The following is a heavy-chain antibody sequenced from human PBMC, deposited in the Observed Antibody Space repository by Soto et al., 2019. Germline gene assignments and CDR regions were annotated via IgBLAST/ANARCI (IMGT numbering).Heavy chain of an antibody. Sequence: ASVKVSCKASGGTFSSYAISWVRQAPGQGLEWMGGIIPILGIANYAQKFQGRVTITADKSTSTAYMELSSLRSEDTAVYYCARALEDDYGGNEGWFDPWGQGTLVTVSS. CDR3: ARALEDDYGGNEGWFDP. CDR2: IIPILGIA. D-gene: IGHD4-17*01. V-gene: IGHV1-69*10. J-gene: IGHJ5*02. CDR1: GGTFSSYA.